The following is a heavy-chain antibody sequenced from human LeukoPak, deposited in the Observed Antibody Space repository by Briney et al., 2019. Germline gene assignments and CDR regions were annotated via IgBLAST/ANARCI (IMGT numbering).Heavy chain of an antibody. CDR1: GFTFSSYS. V-gene: IGHV3-21*01. J-gene: IGHJ5*02. D-gene: IGHD3-22*01. Sequence: GGSLRLSCAASGFTFSSYSMNWVRQAPGKGLEWVSSISSSSRYIYYADSVKGRFTISRDNAKNSLYLQMNSLRAEDTAVYYCARASIVVVTHNWFDPWGQGTLVTVSS. CDR3: ARASIVVVTHNWFDP. CDR2: ISSSSRYI.